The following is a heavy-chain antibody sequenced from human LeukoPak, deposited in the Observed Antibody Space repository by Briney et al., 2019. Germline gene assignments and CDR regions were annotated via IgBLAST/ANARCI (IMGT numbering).Heavy chain of an antibody. CDR1: GFTVSGNY. CDR2: IYSGGST. D-gene: IGHD1-26*01. CDR3: ARGPQGKSGSPPYYFDY. V-gene: IGHV3-66*01. Sequence: PGGSQRLSCAASGFTVSGNYMNWVRQAPGKGLEWVSVIYSGGSTYYTDSVKGRFTISRDNSKNTLYLQMNSLRAEDTAVYYCARGPQGKSGSPPYYFDYWGQGTLVTVSS. J-gene: IGHJ4*02.